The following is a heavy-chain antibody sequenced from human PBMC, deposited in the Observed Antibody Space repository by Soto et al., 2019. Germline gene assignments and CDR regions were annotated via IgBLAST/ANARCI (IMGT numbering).Heavy chain of an antibody. J-gene: IGHJ6*02. D-gene: IGHD2-15*01. CDR3: ARRWNGMDV. V-gene: IGHV4-39*01. CDR1: GGSISSSSYY. Sequence: TCTVSGGSISSSSYYWGWIRQPPGKGLEWIGSIYYSGSTYYNPSLKSRVTISVDTSKNQFSLKLSSVTAADTAVYYCARRWNGMDVWGQGTTVTVSS. CDR2: IYYSGST.